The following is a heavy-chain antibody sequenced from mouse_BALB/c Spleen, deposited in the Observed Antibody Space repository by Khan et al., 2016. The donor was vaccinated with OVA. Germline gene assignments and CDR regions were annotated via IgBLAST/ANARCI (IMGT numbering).Heavy chain of an antibody. CDR2: INPTSGYT. CDR1: GYTFTTYW. CDR3: TRDRIDY. J-gene: IGHJ2*01. Sequence: QVQLKESGAELAKPGASVKMSCKASGYTFTTYWMHWVKQRPGQGLEWIGYINPTSGYTDYNDKFKARATLSADKSSSTAYMHLHSLTSEDSAVYYRTRDRIDYGGQGTTLTVSS. V-gene: IGHV1-7*01.